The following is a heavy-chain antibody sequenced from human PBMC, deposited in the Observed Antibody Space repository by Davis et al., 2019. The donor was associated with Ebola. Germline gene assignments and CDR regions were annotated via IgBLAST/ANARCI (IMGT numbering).Heavy chain of an antibody. CDR3: ARAELVGDNWFDP. Sequence: PGGSLRLSCAASGFTFSSYSMNWVRQAPGKGLEWVSYISSSSSTIYYADSVKGRFTISSDNAKNSLYLQMNSLRDEDTAVYYCARAELVGDNWFDPWGQGTLVTVSS. V-gene: IGHV3-48*02. CDR2: ISSSSSTI. CDR1: GFTFSSYS. J-gene: IGHJ5*02. D-gene: IGHD1-26*01.